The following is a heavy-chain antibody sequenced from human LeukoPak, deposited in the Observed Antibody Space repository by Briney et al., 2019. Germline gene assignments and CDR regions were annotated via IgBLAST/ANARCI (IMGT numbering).Heavy chain of an antibody. CDR2: ISAYNGNT. J-gene: IGHJ4*02. D-gene: IGHD5-18*01. V-gene: IGHV1-18*01. CDR1: GYTFTSYG. CDR3: ARDKYSYGQPFDY. Sequence: GASVKVSCKASGYTFTSYGISWVRQAPGQGLEWMGWISAYNGNTNYAQKLQGRVTMTTDTSTSTAYVELRSLRSDDTAVYYRARDKYSYGQPFDYWGQGTLVTVSS.